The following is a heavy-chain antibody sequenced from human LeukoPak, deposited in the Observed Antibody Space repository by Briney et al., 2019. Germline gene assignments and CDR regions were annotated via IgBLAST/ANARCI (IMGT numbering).Heavy chain of an antibody. V-gene: IGHV4-4*07. J-gene: IGHJ1*01. D-gene: IGHD1-26*01. CDR2: VYTSGTP. Sequence: SETVSLTCTVSGAPISSYYWSWIRQSAGKGLEWIGRVYTSGTPNYNPSFRSRLTMSVDTSKNQFSLRLNSVTAADTAVYYCSGRVFWGRGTLVTVSS. CDR3: SGRVF. CDR1: GAPISSYY.